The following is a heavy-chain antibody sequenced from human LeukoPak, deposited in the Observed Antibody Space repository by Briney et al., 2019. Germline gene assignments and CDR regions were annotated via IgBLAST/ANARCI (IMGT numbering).Heavy chain of an antibody. CDR1: GFTVSSNY. Sequence: GGSLRLSCAASGFTVSSNYMSWVRQAPEKGLEWVSVIYIGGNTYYADSVKGRLTISRDNSKNTLYLQMNSLRAEDTAVYYCARVAGYSYGYAFDIWGQGTMVTVSS. J-gene: IGHJ3*02. CDR3: ARVAGYSYGYAFDI. D-gene: IGHD5-18*01. CDR2: IYIGGNT. V-gene: IGHV3-53*01.